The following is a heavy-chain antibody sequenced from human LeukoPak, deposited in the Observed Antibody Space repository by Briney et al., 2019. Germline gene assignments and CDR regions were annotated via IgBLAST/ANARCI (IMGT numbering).Heavy chain of an antibody. D-gene: IGHD3-9*01. CDR1: GYTFTSYY. CDR3: ARDARDILTGYGYSQVDY. V-gene: IGHV1-46*01. CDR2: INPSGGST. Sequence: ASVKVSCKASGYTFTSYYMHWVRQAPGQGLEWMGIINPSGGSTSYAQKFQGRVTMTRDMSTSTVYMELSGLRSEDTAVYYCARDARDILTGYGYSQVDYWGQGTLVTVSS. J-gene: IGHJ4*02.